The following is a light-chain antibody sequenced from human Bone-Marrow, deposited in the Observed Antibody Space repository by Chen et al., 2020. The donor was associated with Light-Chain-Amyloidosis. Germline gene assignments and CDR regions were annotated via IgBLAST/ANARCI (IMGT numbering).Light chain of an antibody. CDR1: SSNIGSSY. J-gene: IGLJ2*01. CDR2: GND. Sequence: QSVLTQPPSASGTPGQGVTISCSGRSSNIGSSYVYWYQQVPGTAPRLLIQGNDRRPSWVPDRFSGSKSGTSASLAISALRSEDEADYYCAAWDDSLSRLLFGGGTRLTVL. CDR3: AAWDDSLSRLL. V-gene: IGLV1-47*01.